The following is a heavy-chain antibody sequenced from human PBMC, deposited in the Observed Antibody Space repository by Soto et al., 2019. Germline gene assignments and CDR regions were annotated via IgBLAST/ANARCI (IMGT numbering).Heavy chain of an antibody. D-gene: IGHD6-13*01. V-gene: IGHV3-23*01. Sequence: GSLRLSCTASGFTFSSYAMSWVRQAPGKGLEWVSAISGSGGSTYYADSVKGRFTISRDNSKNTLYLQMNSLRAEDTAVYYCAKHSLAAAGPYYYYGMDVWGQGTTVTVSS. J-gene: IGHJ6*02. CDR2: ISGSGGST. CDR1: GFTFSSYA. CDR3: AKHSLAAAGPYYYYGMDV.